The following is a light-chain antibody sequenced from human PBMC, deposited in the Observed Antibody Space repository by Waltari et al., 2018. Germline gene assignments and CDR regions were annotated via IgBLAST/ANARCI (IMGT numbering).Light chain of an antibody. CDR1: QSVGKS. CDR2: DAS. Sequence: SCRASQSVGKSLAWYQQKSGQAPRLLIYDASTRATGIPDRFSASGFGTDFSLTISRLEPEDFAVYYCQKYVRLPVTFGQGTKVELK. CDR3: QKYVRLPVT. V-gene: IGKV3-20*01. J-gene: IGKJ1*01.